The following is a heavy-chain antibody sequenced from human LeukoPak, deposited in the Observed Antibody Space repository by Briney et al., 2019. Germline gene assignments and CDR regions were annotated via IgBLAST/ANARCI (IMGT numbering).Heavy chain of an antibody. D-gene: IGHD3-9*01. CDR3: ARGIYTGYYPPWGFDY. Sequence: GRSRTLSCAVAGFIVSHTCMSWVRPAPGRGMEWVSLVYGGGSTHDADSVKGSFTFSTDNSKNTLHLQMNSLRGEETAVYFCARGIYTGYYPPWGFDYWGRGTLVTVSS. V-gene: IGHV3-66*01. CDR1: GFIVSHTC. J-gene: IGHJ4*02. CDR2: VYGGGST.